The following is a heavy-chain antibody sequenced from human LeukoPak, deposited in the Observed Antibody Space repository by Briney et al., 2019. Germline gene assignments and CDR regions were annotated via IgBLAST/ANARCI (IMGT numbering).Heavy chain of an antibody. J-gene: IGHJ4*02. CDR1: GFTFSDST. CDR3: TPTGIVAMNDY. Sequence: PGGSLRLSCAASGFTFSDSTMHWVRQASGKGLEWVCRIRSKANSYATAYAASVKGRFTISRDDSKNTAYLQMNSLKTEDTAVYYCTPTGIVAMNDYWGQGTLVTVSS. V-gene: IGHV3-73*01. CDR2: IRSKANSYAT. D-gene: IGHD5-12*01.